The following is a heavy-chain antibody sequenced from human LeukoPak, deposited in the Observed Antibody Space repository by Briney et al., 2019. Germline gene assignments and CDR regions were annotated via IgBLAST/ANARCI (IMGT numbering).Heavy chain of an antibody. CDR3: ARGPYCTNGVCYGYYMDV. CDR2: INHSGNT. D-gene: IGHD2-8*01. J-gene: IGHJ6*03. CDR1: GGSSSGHY. Sequence: SETLSLTCAVYGGSSSGHYWNWIRQPPGKGLEWIGEINHSGNTHYNPALKSRVNILVDTYKNQFSLRLSSVTAADTAVYYCARGPYCTNGVCYGYYMDVWGRGAPVTVSS. V-gene: IGHV4-34*01.